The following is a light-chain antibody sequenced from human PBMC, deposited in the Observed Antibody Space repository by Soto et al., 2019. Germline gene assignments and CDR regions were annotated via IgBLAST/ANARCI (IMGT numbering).Light chain of an antibody. CDR1: SSDVGGYNY. J-gene: IGLJ2*01. Sequence: SALTQPPSASGSPGQSVTISCTGTSSDVGGYNYVSWYQQHPGKAPRLVIFEVTKRPSGVPDRFSGSKSGNTASLTVSGLQAEDEADYYCSSYAGSNHVVFGGGTQLTVL. V-gene: IGLV2-8*01. CDR3: SSYAGSNHVV. CDR2: EVT.